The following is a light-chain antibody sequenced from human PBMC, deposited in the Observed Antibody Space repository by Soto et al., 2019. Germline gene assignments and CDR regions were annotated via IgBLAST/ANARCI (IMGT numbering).Light chain of an antibody. CDR2: GAH. V-gene: IGKV1-9*01. Sequence: DIQLTQSPSLLSASVGDRVTITCRASQDISSYLAWYQQKPGRAPELLIHGAHSLHSGVPSRFSGSGSGTEFSLTISSLQPEDFATYYCQQLTSYPLSFGGGTKVDIK. CDR3: QQLTSYPLS. J-gene: IGKJ4*01. CDR1: QDISSY.